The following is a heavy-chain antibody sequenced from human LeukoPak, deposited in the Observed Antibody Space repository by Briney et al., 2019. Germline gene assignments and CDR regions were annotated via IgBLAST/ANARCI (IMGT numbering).Heavy chain of an antibody. J-gene: IGHJ5*01. V-gene: IGHV4-61*01. D-gene: IGHD5-24*01. CDR3: AREVGWLQPNWFDS. CDR2: IYYSGST. CDR1: GGSVSSGTYY. Sequence: SETLSLTCTVSGGSVSSGTYYWSWIRQPPGKGLEWIGYIYYSGSTYYNPSLKSRVTISVDTSKNQFSLKLSSVTAADTAVYYCAREVGWLQPNWFDSWGQGTLVTVSS.